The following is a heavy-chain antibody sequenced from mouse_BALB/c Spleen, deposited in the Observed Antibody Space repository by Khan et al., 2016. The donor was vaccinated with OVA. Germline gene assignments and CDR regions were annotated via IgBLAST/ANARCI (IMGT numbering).Heavy chain of an antibody. J-gene: IGHJ3*01. CDR3: ARHNYGPFAY. Sequence: EVELVESGGDLVKPGGSLKLSCSASGFTFSTYAMSWVRQTPEKRLEWVATINSGGDYIYYPDSVKGRFTISRDNAKNNLHLQMSSLRSEATAMFYCARHNYGPFAYWGQGTMVSVSA. D-gene: IGHD1-1*01. CDR1: GFTFSTYA. CDR2: INSGGDYI. V-gene: IGHV5-9-3*01.